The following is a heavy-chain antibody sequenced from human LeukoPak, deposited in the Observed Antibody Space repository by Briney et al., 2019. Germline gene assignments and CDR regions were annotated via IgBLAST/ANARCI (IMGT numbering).Heavy chain of an antibody. CDR1: GGSIRSNSYF. CDR3: ARLEGSGWYVGNWFDP. CDR2: IYYSGST. V-gene: IGHV4-39*01. Sequence: SETLSLTCTVSGGSIRSNSYFWGWIRQPPGKGLEWIASIYYSGSTYYNPSLKSRVTISVDTSKNPFSLKLSSVTAADTGVYYCARLEGSGWYVGNWFDPWGQGTLVTVSS. D-gene: IGHD6-19*01. J-gene: IGHJ5*02.